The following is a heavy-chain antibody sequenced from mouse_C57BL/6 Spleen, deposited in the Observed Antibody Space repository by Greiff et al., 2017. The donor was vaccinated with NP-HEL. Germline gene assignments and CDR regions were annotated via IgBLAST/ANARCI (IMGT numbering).Heavy chain of an antibody. V-gene: IGHV1-22*01. CDR1: GYTFTDDN. J-gene: IGHJ3*01. D-gene: IGHD2-2*01. CDR3: AKDGYDGRGYAY. Sequence: EVQLQQSGPELVKPGASVKMSCKASGYTFTDDNMHWVKQSHGKSLEWIGYINPNNGGTSYNQKFKGKATLTANKSSSTAYMELRSLTSEDSAVYYCAKDGYDGRGYAYRGQGGLVTVAA. CDR2: INPNNGGT.